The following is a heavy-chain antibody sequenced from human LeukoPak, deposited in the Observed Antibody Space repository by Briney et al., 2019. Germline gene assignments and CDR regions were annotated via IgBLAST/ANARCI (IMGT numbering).Heavy chain of an antibody. CDR3: ARDCSNGVCFPRDY. CDR1: GYTLSGYG. J-gene: IGHJ4*02. D-gene: IGHD2-8*01. CDR2: ITTYNGNR. Sequence: ASVKVSCKASGYTLSGYGISWVRQAPGQGLEWVGWITTYNGNRKYSEKFQGRVTMTTDTSTSTYYMEMRSLRSDDTAIYYCARDCSNGVCFPRDYWGQGTLVTVS. V-gene: IGHV1-18*01.